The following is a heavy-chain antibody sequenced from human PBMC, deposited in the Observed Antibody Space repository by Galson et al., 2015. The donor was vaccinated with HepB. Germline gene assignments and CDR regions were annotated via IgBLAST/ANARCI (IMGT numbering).Heavy chain of an antibody. D-gene: IGHD6-13*01. CDR1: GGTFSRYT. CDR3: ARGIQQLENHDAFDI. Sequence: SVKVSCKASGGTFSRYTISWVRQAPGQGLEWMGRIIPILGIANYAQKFQGRVTITADKSTSTAYMELSSLRSEDTAVYYCARGIQQLENHDAFDIWGQGTMVTVSS. J-gene: IGHJ3*02. CDR2: IIPILGIA. V-gene: IGHV1-69*02.